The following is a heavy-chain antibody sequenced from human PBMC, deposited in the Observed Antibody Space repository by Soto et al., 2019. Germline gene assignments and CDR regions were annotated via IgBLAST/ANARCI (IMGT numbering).Heavy chain of an antibody. Sequence: SVKVSCKASGGTFSSYAISWVRQAPGQGLEWMGGIIPIFGTANYAQKFQGRVTITADESTNTAYMELSSLRSEDTAVYYCAREGGDYDILTGPEWGQGTLVTSPQ. D-gene: IGHD3-9*01. V-gene: IGHV1-69*13. CDR2: IIPIFGTA. CDR3: AREGGDYDILTGPE. CDR1: GGTFSSYA. J-gene: IGHJ4*02.